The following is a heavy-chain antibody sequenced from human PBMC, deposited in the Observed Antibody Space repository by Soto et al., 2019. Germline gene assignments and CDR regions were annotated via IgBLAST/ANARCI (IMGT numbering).Heavy chain of an antibody. V-gene: IGHV4-28*01. CDR3: ARIVDGSYYFDY. J-gene: IGHJ4*02. D-gene: IGHD6-19*01. Sequence: VQLQESGPRLVKPSDTLSLTCAVSDYSISSGHWWGWVRQAPGKGPEWIGYIYKTGGTHYNPSLKSRVTMSGDTSKNQFSLNLSSVTAVDTAVYYCARIVDGSYYFDYWGQGTLVTVSS. CDR2: IYKTGGT. CDR1: DYSISSGHW.